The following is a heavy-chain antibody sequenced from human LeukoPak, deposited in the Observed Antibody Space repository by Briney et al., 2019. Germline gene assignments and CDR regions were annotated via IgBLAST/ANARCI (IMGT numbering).Heavy chain of an antibody. CDR1: GYSLTSYW. V-gene: IGHV5-51*01. D-gene: IGHD3-3*01. CDR2: IYPGDSDT. Sequence: GEPLKISCKGSGYSLTSYWIGWVRQMPGKGLEWMGIIYPGDSDTRYSPSFQGQVTISADKSISTAYLQWSSLKASDTAMYYCARQGFWSGYLPYWYFDLWGRGTLVTVSS. CDR3: ARQGFWSGYLPYWYFDL. J-gene: IGHJ2*01.